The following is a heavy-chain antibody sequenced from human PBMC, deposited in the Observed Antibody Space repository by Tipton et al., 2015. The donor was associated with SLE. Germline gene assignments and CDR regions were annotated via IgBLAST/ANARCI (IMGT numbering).Heavy chain of an antibody. J-gene: IGHJ4*02. V-gene: IGHV4-38-2*02. D-gene: IGHD4-17*01. CDR3: ARGGDDYGDYGIDY. CDR2: INHSGST. CDR1: GYSISSGYY. Sequence: TLSLTCTVSGYSISSGYYWGWIRQPPGKGLEWIGEINHSGSTNYNPSLKSRVTISVDTSKNQFSLKLSSVTAADTAVYYCARGGDDYGDYGIDYWGQGTLVTVSS.